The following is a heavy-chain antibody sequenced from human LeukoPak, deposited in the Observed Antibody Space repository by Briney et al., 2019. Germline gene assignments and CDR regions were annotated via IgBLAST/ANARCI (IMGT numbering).Heavy chain of an antibody. V-gene: IGHV3-7*05. CDR3: DYRGE. J-gene: IGHJ4*02. D-gene: IGHD3-10*01. CDR2: INEDGSKK. CDR1: AFTFSSSW. Sequence: GGSLRLSCVGSAFTFSSSWMNWVRQAPGKGLEWVANINEDGSKKSYVDSVKGRFTISRDNAKNSLLLQMSSLRAEDTALYYCDYRGEWGQGILVTVSS.